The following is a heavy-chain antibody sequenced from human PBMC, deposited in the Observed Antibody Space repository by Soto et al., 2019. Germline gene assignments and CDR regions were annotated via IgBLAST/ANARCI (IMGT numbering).Heavy chain of an antibody. J-gene: IGHJ6*02. D-gene: IGHD3-10*01. CDR1: GGTFSSYA. CDR3: ARVSLVRGVIIVDYYYGMDV. V-gene: IGHV1-69*13. Sequence: SVEVSCKXSGGTFSSYAISWVRQAAGQGLEWMGGIIPIFGTANYAQKFQGRVTITADESTSTAYMELSSLRSEDTAVYYSARVSLVRGVIIVDYYYGMDVWGQGTTVTVSS. CDR2: IIPIFGTA.